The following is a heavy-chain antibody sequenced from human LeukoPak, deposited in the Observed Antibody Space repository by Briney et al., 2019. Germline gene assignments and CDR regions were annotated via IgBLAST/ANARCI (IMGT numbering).Heavy chain of an antibody. CDR2: IYPGDSDT. D-gene: IGHD3-10*01. V-gene: IGHV5-51*01. Sequence: GESLKTSCKGSGYSFTSYWIGWVRQIPGKGLEWMGIIYPGDSDTRYSPSFQGRVTISADKSISTAYLQWSSLKASDTAMYYCASSITMVRGVIPPYFEYWGQGTLVTVSS. J-gene: IGHJ4*02. CDR1: GYSFTSYW. CDR3: ASSITMVRGVIPPYFEY.